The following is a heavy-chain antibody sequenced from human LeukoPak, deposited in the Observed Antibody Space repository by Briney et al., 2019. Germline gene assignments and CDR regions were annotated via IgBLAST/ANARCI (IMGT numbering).Heavy chain of an antibody. Sequence: SETLSLTCTVSGGSISSSSYYWGWIRQPPGKGLEWIGSIYYSGSTYYNPSLKSRVTISVDTSKNQFSLKLSSVTAADTAVYYCASPGYCSGGSCPKAENWFDPWGQGTLVTVSS. D-gene: IGHD2-15*01. CDR3: ASPGYCSGGSCPKAENWFDP. CDR2: IYYSGST. J-gene: IGHJ5*02. CDR1: GGSISSSSYY. V-gene: IGHV4-39*01.